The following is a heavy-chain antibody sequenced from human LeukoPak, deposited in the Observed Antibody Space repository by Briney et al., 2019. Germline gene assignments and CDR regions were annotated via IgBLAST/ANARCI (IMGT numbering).Heavy chain of an antibody. Sequence: ASVKVSCKASGYTFTVYYMHWVRQAPGQGLEWMGWINPNSGGTNFAQKFQGRVTMTRDTSISTAYMELNRLRSDDTAVYYCARGAILRYFDWLLGANWFDPWGQGTLVTVSS. D-gene: IGHD3-9*01. CDR1: GYTFTVYY. CDR3: ARGAILRYFDWLLGANWFDP. V-gene: IGHV1-2*02. CDR2: INPNSGGT. J-gene: IGHJ5*02.